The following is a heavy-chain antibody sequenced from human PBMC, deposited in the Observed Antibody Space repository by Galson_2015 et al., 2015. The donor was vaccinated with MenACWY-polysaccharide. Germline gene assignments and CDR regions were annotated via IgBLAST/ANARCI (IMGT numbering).Heavy chain of an antibody. J-gene: IGHJ4*02. CDR1: GFPFSSHW. CDR2: INSDASII. Sequence: LRLSCAASGFPFSSHWMHWVRQAPGAGRGGVSRINSDASIINYADTGKGRFTISRENAKNTVYLEMNSLRAEDTAIYFCARDRVDVPVIEAHTIFDYWGQGVLVTVSS. V-gene: IGHV3-74*01. D-gene: IGHD2-2*01. CDR3: ARDRVDVPVIEAHTIFDY.